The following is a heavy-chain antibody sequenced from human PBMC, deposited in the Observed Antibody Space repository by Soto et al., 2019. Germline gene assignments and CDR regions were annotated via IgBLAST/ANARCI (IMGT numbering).Heavy chain of an antibody. J-gene: IGHJ6*02. CDR1: GYSFTSYL. CDR2: IDPSDSYT. CDR3: ARRPVGYCSGGSCSKPDVNYYYYGMDV. V-gene: IGHV5-10-1*01. Sequence: PGESLKISCKGSGYSFTSYLIGWVRQMPGKGLEWMGRIDPSDSYTNYSPSFQGHVTISADKSISTAYLQWSSLKASDTAMYYCARRPVGYCSGGSCSKPDVNYYYYGMDVWGQGTTVTVSS. D-gene: IGHD2-15*01.